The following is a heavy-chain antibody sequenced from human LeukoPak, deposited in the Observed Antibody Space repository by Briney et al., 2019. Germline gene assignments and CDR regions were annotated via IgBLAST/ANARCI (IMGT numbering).Heavy chain of an antibody. J-gene: IGHJ4*02. D-gene: IGHD1-26*01. V-gene: IGHV1-2*02. CDR3: ARDALLVGTTNLYYFDY. CDR1: EYTFTDYY. Sequence: ASVTVSFMASEYTFTDYYMHWVRQAAGQGGEWMGWINPKSGDTKYIQKFQGRGTMNREPDISKDYMALTRLTSDDTAVYYCARDALLVGTTNLYYFDYWGQGTLVTVSS. CDR2: INPKSGDT.